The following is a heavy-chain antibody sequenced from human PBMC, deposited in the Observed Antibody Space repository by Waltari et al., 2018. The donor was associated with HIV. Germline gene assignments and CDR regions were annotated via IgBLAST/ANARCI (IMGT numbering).Heavy chain of an antibody. J-gene: IGHJ4*02. CDR2: IKEDGTEK. V-gene: IGHV3-7*01. CDR1: GFDFRRYW. Sequence: DVQLVESGGGAVRPGGSLRLSCVGSGFDFRRYWMTWVRQGPVKGLEWVAKIKEDGTEKYYAESVKGRFIISRDNAENSVWLEMRSLRDDDAGIYYCARDGGEYWGQGSRVIVSS. D-gene: IGHD3-10*01. CDR3: ARDGGEY.